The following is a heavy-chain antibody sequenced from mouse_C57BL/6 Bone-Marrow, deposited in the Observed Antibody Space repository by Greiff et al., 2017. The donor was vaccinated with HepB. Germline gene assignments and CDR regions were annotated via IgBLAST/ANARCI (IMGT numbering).Heavy chain of an antibody. CDR1: GFSLTSYA. CDR2: IWTGGDT. J-gene: IGHJ2*01. CDR3: AGINDGYSYFAC. Sequence: VKLMVSGPGLVAPSQSLSITCTVSGFSLTSYAIRWVRQPPGKGLEWLGVIWTGGDTNYNSALKSRLSISKDNSTSQVFLKMNSLQTVDTTRYFCAGINDGYSYFACRDQGSTLTVSS. V-gene: IGHV2-9-1*01. D-gene: IGHD2-3*01.